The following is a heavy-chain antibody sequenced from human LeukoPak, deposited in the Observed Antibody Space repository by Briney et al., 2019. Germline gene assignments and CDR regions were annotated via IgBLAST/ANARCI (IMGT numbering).Heavy chain of an antibody. D-gene: IGHD4-17*01. CDR1: GGSISSYY. J-gene: IGHJ4*02. CDR3: ARTAGGDPYFDY. V-gene: IGHV4-59*06. Sequence: SETLSLTCTVSGGSISSYYWSWIRQPPGKGLEWIGYIYDSGTIYYNPSLQSRVSISVDPSKTQFSLRVNSVTAADTAVYYCARTAGGDPYFDYWGRGTLVTVSS. CDR2: IYDSGTI.